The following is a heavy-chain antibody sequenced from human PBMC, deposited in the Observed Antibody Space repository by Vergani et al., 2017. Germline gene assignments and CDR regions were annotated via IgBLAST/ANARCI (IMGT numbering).Heavy chain of an antibody. J-gene: IGHJ4*02. Sequence: QVTLKESGPVLVKPTETLTLTCTVSGFSLSNARMGVSWIRQPPGKALEWLAHIFSNDEKSYSTSLKSRLTISKDTSKSQVVLTMTSMDPVDTATYYCARSDYGDYVGYYFDYWGQGTLVTVSS. CDR1: GFSLSNARMG. V-gene: IGHV2-26*01. D-gene: IGHD4-17*01. CDR2: IFSNDEK. CDR3: ARSDYGDYVGYYFDY.